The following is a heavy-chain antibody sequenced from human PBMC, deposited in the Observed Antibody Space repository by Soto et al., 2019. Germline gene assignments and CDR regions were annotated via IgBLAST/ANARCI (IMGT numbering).Heavy chain of an antibody. Sequence: GASGEVSCKASGYSFSDYSINWVRQAPGQGLEWMGWMNPKSGHTAHAQKIQGRVTLTRDTSINTVYMELSSLTSGDTAVYFCACRIPDGKFDSWGQGTQVTVSS. CDR2: MNPKSGHT. J-gene: IGHJ4*02. D-gene: IGHD1-1*01. CDR1: GYSFSDYS. V-gene: IGHV1-8*01. CDR3: ACRIPDGKFDS.